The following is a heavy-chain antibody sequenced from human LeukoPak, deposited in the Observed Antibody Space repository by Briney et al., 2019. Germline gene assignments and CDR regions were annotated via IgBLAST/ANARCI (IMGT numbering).Heavy chain of an antibody. D-gene: IGHD6-19*01. J-gene: IGHJ6*02. CDR2: IYSGGST. CDR3: ARWGSSGWYPMDV. CDR1: GFTVSSNY. Sequence: GGSLRLSCAASGFTVSSNYMSWVRQAPGKGLEWVSVIYSGGSTNYADSVKGRITISRDNAKNTVYLQMNSLRAEDTAVYYCARWGSSGWYPMDVWGQGTTVTVSS. V-gene: IGHV3-53*01.